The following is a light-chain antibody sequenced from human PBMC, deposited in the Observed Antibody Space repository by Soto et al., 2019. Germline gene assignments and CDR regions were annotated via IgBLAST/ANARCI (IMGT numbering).Light chain of an antibody. CDR3: QQYHTYPLT. CDR1: QDISIW. CDR2: KES. J-gene: IGKJ4*01. Sequence: DIQMTQSPSTLSAPAGDRVTITCRAGQDISIWLAWYQQKPGKAPKLLIYKESSLQSGVPSRFSGSGSGTEFTLTLSSLQPDDSATYYCQQYHTYPLTFGGGTRVEI. V-gene: IGKV1-5*03.